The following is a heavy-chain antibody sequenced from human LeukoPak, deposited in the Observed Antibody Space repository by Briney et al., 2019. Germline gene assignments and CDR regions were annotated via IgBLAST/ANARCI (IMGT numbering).Heavy chain of an antibody. CDR1: GYTFTSYH. J-gene: IGHJ6*03. CDR3: ARSEKIYCGGVCDNYHMDV. Sequence: ASVKASCKASGYTFTSYHMHWVRQAPGQGLEWMGIINPSGGTTNYAQKFRGRVTMTRDMSPSTVYMELSSLRSEDTAVYYCARSEKIYCGGVCDNYHMDVWGKGTMVTVSS. V-gene: IGHV1-46*01. CDR2: INPSGGTT. D-gene: IGHD2-21*02.